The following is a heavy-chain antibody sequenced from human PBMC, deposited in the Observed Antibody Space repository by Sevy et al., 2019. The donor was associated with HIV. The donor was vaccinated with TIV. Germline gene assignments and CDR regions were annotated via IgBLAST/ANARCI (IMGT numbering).Heavy chain of an antibody. CDR1: GFTFGDYA. J-gene: IGHJ6*02. D-gene: IGHD3-3*01. Sequence: GGSLRLSCTGSGFTFGDYAMSWFRQAPGKGLEWVGFIRSKTYGGTIEYAASVKGRLTISRDDSKSIAYLKINSLKIEDTAVYYCTRAADDFWSGYPFMDVWGQGTTVTVSS. V-gene: IGHV3-49*03. CDR3: TRAADDFWSGYPFMDV. CDR2: IRSKTYGGTI.